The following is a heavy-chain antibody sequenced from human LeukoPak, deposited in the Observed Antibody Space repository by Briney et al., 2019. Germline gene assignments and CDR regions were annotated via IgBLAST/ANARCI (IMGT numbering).Heavy chain of an antibody. J-gene: IGHJ4*02. CDR3: ARGYIGSSSVPKNYYFDY. Sequence: ASVKVSCKASGGTFSSYAISWVRQAPGQGLEWMGGVIPIFGTANYAQKFQGRVTITADESTSTAYMELSSLRSEDTAVYYCARGYIGSSSVPKNYYFDYWGQGTLVTVSS. CDR1: GGTFSSYA. V-gene: IGHV1-69*13. D-gene: IGHD3-10*01. CDR2: VIPIFGTA.